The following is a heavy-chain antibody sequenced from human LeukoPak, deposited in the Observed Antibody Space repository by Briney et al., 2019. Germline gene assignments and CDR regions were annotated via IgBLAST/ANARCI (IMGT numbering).Heavy chain of an antibody. CDR1: GFTFSNYG. J-gene: IGHJ5*02. CDR2: IRYDGSNK. D-gene: IGHD4-23*01. CDR3: AGHSRLRWFGFDP. Sequence: PGGSLRLSCAASGFTFSNYGMHWVRQAPGKGLEWVAFIRYDGSNKYYADSVKGRFTISRDNSKNTLYLQMNSLRAEDTAVYYCAGHSRLRWFGFDPWGQGTLVTVSS. V-gene: IGHV3-30*02.